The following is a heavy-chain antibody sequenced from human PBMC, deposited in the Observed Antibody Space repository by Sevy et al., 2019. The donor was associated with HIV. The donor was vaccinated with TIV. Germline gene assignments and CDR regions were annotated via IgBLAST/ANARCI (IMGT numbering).Heavy chain of an antibody. D-gene: IGHD6-19*01. J-gene: IGHJ4*02. CDR1: GYTFTSFG. CDR2: ISAYNGHT. CDR3: TRDCASSPASFFDY. V-gene: IGHV1-18*04. Sequence: ASVQVSCKASGYTFTSFGISWVRQAPGQGPEWMAWISAYNGHTNYAQKFQGRVTMTQDISMSTVYMELRSLRSDDTAIYYCTRDCASSPASFFDYWGQGTLVTVSS.